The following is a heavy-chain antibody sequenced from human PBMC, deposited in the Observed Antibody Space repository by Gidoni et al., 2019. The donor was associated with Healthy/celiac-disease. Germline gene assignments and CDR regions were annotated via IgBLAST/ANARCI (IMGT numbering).Heavy chain of an antibody. CDR3: ARQGCSGGSCYDGDYYYYYMDV. CDR2: IYYSGST. D-gene: IGHD2-15*01. J-gene: IGHJ6*03. CDR1: GGSISSYY. Sequence: QVQLQESGPGLVKPSETLSLTCTVSGGSISSYYWSWIRQPPGKGMEWIGYIYYSGSTNYTPSLKSRVTISVDTSKNQFSLKLSSVTAADTAVYYCARQGCSGGSCYDGDYYYYYMDVWGKGTTVTVSS. V-gene: IGHV4-59*08.